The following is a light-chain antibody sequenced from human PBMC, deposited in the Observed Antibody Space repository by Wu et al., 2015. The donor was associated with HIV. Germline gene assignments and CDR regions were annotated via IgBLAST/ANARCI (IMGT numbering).Light chain of an antibody. V-gene: IGKV3-20*01. CDR3: QQYGSSPDT. Sequence: EIVLTQSPGTLSLSPGERATLSCRASQVVSSNYLAWYQQKPGQAPRLLIFGASSRATGIPDRISGSGSGTDFALTISRLEPEDFAVYYCQQYGSSPDTFGQGTKLEIK. CDR2: GAS. CDR1: QVVSSNY. J-gene: IGKJ2*01.